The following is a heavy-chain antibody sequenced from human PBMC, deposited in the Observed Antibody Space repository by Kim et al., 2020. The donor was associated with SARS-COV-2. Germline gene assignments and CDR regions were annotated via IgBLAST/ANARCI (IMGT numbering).Heavy chain of an antibody. J-gene: IGHJ4*02. CDR3: AKLCCSGGSSIDY. Sequence: SADSVKGRFTISRTNSKNTLYLQMNSLRAEDTAVYYCAKLCCSGGSSIDYWGQGTLVTVSS. D-gene: IGHD2-15*01. V-gene: IGHV3-23*01.